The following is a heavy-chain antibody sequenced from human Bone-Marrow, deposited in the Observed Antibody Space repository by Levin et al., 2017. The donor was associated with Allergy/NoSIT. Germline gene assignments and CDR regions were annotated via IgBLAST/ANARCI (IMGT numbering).Heavy chain of an antibody. V-gene: IGHV3-9*01. D-gene: IGHD3-10*01. Sequence: PGGSLRLSCAASGFTFDDYAIHWVRQAPGKGLEWVSGISWNSGIIGYADSVKGRFTISRDDAKNSLYLQMNSLRAEDTALYYCAKDTDYFASGSSRPTYGMDVWGQGTTVTVSS. CDR1: GFTFDDYA. CDR3: AKDTDYFASGSSRPTYGMDV. CDR2: ISWNSGII. J-gene: IGHJ6*02.